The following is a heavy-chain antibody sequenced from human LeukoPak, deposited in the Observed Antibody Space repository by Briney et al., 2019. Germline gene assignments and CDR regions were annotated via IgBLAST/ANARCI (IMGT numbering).Heavy chain of an antibody. CDR3: ASGEEVVVVPAADNYYGMDV. Sequence: SVKVSCKASGGTFSSYAISWVRQAPGQGLEWMGGIIPIFGTANYAQKFQGRVTITADESTSTAYMELSSLRSEDTAVYYCASGEEVVVVPAADNYYGMDVWGQGTTVTVSS. D-gene: IGHD2-2*01. CDR1: GGTFSSYA. J-gene: IGHJ6*02. CDR2: IIPIFGTA. V-gene: IGHV1-69*01.